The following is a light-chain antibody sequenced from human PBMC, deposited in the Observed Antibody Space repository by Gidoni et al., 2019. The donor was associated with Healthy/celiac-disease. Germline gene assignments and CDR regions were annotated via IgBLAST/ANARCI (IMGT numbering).Light chain of an antibody. CDR1: SSDVGSYNL. J-gene: IGLJ2*01. CDR2: EGS. Sequence: SALTQPASVSGSPGQSIPISCTGTSSDVGSYNLVSWYQQHPGKAPKLMIYEGSKRPSGVSNRFSGSKSGNTASLTISGLQAEDEADYYCCSYAGSSTFKVVFGGGTKLTVL. V-gene: IGLV2-23*03. CDR3: CSYAGSSTFKVV.